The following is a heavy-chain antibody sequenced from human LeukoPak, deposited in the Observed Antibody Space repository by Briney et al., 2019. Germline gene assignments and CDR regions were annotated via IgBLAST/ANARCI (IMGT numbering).Heavy chain of an antibody. J-gene: IGHJ6*02. Sequence: GGSLRLSCAASGFTFSSYSMNWVRQAPGKGLEWVAVISYDGSNKYYADSVKGRFTISRDNSKNTLYLQMNSLRAEDTAVYYCARDPYGMDVWGQGTTVTVSS. CDR3: ARDPYGMDV. CDR1: GFTFSSYS. V-gene: IGHV3-30*03. CDR2: ISYDGSNK.